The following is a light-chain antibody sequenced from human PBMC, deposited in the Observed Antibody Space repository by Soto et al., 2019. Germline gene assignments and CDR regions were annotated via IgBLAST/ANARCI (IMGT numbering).Light chain of an antibody. CDR2: EVS. CDR1: SSDVGGYNY. CDR3: SSYTSSSTLV. V-gene: IGLV2-14*01. J-gene: IGLJ2*01. Sequence: ALTQPASVSGSPGQSITISCTGTSSDVGGYNYVSWYQQHPGKAPKLMIYEVSNRPSGVSNRFSGSKSGNTASLTISGLQAEDEADYYCSSYTSSSTLVFGGGTQLTVL.